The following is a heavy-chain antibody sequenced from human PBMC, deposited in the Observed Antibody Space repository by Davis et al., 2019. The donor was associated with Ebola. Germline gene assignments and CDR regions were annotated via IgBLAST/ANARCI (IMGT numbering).Heavy chain of an antibody. Sequence: GSLRLSCTVSGGSINSDDHYWSWIRQPPGKGLEWIGYIYYSGSTNYNPSLKSRVTISVDTSKNQFSLKLSSVTAADTAVYYCARVSGDIAAAGTYYGMDVWGQGTTVTVSS. D-gene: IGHD6-13*01. V-gene: IGHV4-61*08. CDR2: IYYSGST. J-gene: IGHJ6*02. CDR1: GGSINSDDHY. CDR3: ARVSGDIAAAGTYYGMDV.